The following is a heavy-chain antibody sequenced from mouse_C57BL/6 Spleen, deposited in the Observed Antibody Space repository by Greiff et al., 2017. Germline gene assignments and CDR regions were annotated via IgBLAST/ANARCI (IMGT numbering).Heavy chain of an antibody. CDR2: INSDSSTI. J-gene: IGHJ4*01. V-gene: IGHV5-17*01. CDR1: GFTFSDYG. Sequence: DVQLVESGGGLVKPGGSLKLSCAASGFTFSDYGMHWVRQAPEKGLEWVAYINSDSSTIYYADTVKGRFTISRDNATNTLFLQMTSLRSEDTAMYYCARDYAMDYWGQGTSVTVSS. CDR3: ARDYAMDY.